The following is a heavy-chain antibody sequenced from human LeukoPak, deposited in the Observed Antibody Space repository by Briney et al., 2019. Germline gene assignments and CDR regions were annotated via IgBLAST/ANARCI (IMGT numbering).Heavy chain of an antibody. V-gene: IGHV1-24*01. J-gene: IGHJ4*02. CDR3: ATDPTYCSSTSCRLDY. CDR1: GYTLTGLS. Sequence: GASVKVSCKVSGYTLTGLSMHWVRQAPGKGLEWMGGFDPEDGETIYAQKFQGRVTMTEDTSTDTAYMELSSLRSEDTAVYYCATDPTYCSSTSCRLDYWGQGTLVTVSS. D-gene: IGHD2-2*01. CDR2: FDPEDGET.